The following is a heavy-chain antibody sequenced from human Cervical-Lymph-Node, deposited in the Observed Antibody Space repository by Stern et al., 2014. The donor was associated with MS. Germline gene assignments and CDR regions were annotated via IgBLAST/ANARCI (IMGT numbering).Heavy chain of an antibody. Sequence: EVQLVESGAEVKKSGESLTISCKGSGYSFTTYWIGWVRQMPGKGLEYMGIFYPGESDTRYSPSFQGQVPISFDASISTAFLHWSSLKASDTATYYCARSPSGVSDPHYFDSWGQGTLVTVSS. CDR2: FYPGESDT. CDR1: GYSFTTYW. V-gene: IGHV5-51*01. J-gene: IGHJ4*02. D-gene: IGHD2-15*01. CDR3: ARSPSGVSDPHYFDS.